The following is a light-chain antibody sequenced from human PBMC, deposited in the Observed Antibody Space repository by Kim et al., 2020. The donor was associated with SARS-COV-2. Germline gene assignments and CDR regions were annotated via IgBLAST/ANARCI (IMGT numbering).Light chain of an antibody. CDR2: QDN. J-gene: IGLJ3*02. V-gene: IGLV3-1*01. CDR1: KLGDKY. CDR3: QAWDSSTGV. Sequence: SYELTQPPSVSVSPGQTASITCSGDKLGDKYACWYQQKPGQSPVLVIYQDNKRSSGIPERFSGSNSGNTATLTISGTQAMDEADYYCQAWDSSTGVFGGGTQLTVL.